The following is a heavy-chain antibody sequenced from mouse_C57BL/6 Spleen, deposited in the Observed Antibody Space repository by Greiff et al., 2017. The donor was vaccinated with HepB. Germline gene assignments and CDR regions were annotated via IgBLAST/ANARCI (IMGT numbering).Heavy chain of an antibody. CDR1: GFTFSSYA. J-gene: IGHJ3*01. D-gene: IGHD1-1*01. Sequence: EVQLVESGEGLVKPGGSLKLSCAASGFTFSSYAMSWVRQTPEKRLEWVAYISSGGDYIYYADTVKGRFTISRDNARNTLYLQMSSLKSEDTAMYYCTRELGITTVVPCSYWGQGTLVTVSA. V-gene: IGHV5-9-1*02. CDR2: ISSGGDYI. CDR3: TRELGITTVVPCSY.